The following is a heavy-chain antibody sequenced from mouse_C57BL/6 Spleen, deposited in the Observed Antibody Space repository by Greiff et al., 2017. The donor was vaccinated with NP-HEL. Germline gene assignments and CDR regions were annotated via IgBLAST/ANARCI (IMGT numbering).Heavy chain of an antibody. J-gene: IGHJ4*01. CDR2: ISSGSSTI. CDR3: ARNTGGAMDY. Sequence: EVHLVESGGGLVKPGGSLKLSCAASGFTFSDYGMHWVRQAPEKGLEWVAYISSGSSTIYYADTVKGRFTISRDNAKNTLFLQMTSLRSEDTAMYYCARNTGGAMDYWGQGTSVTVSS. CDR1: GFTFSDYG. D-gene: IGHD1-1*01. V-gene: IGHV5-17*01.